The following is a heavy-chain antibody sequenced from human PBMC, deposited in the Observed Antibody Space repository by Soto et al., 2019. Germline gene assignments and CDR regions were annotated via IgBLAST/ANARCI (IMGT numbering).Heavy chain of an antibody. CDR3: ARDLDTAMVTSGKAPATTYYYYGMDV. V-gene: IGHV6-1*01. J-gene: IGHJ6*02. Sequence: PSQTLSLTCAISGDSVSSNSAALNWIRQSPSRGLEWLGRTYYRSKWYNDYAVSVKSRITINPDTSKNQFSLQMNSVTPEDTAVYYCARDLDTAMVTSGKAPATTYYYYGMDVWGQGTTVTVSS. D-gene: IGHD5-18*01. CDR2: TYYRSKWYN. CDR1: GDSVSSNSAA.